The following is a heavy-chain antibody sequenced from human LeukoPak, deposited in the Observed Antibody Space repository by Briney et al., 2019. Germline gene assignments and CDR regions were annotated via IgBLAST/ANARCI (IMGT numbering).Heavy chain of an antibody. J-gene: IGHJ4*02. D-gene: IGHD3-10*01. CDR1: GGSISSGGYY. CDR3: ARRGRITMVRGSPGPFDY. Sequence: SETLSLTCTVSGGSISSGGYYWSWIRQHPGKGLEWIGYIYYSGSTYYNPSLKSRVTISVDTSKNQFSLKLSSVTAADTAAYYCARRGRITMVRGSPGPFDYWGQGTLVTVSS. V-gene: IGHV4-31*03. CDR2: IYYSGST.